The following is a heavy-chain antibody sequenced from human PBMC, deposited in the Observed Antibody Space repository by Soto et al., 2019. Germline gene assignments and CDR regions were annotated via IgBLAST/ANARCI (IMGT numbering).Heavy chain of an antibody. V-gene: IGHV3-23*01. D-gene: IGHD3-3*01. CDR2: ISGSGGST. CDR3: AKDSYDFWSGYGAFDI. CDR1: GFTFSSYA. J-gene: IGHJ3*02. Sequence: GGSLRLSCAASGFTFSSYAMSWVRQAPGKGLEWVSAISGSGGSTYYADSVKGRFTISRDNSKNTLYLQMNSLRAEDTAVYYCAKDSYDFWSGYGAFDIWGQGTMVTVSS.